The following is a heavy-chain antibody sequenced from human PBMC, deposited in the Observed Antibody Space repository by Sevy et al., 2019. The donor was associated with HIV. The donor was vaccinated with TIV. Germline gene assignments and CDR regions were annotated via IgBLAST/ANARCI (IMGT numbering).Heavy chain of an antibody. CDR1: GFTFSSYG. Sequence: GGSLRLSCAASGFTFSSYGMHWVRQAPGKGLEWVAAIWCDGSITYYADSVRGRFAISRDNSKNTVYLQMNSLRAEDTAIYSCSRESGSNWYFDLWGRCTLVTVSS. CDR3: SRESGSNWYFDL. V-gene: IGHV3-33*01. J-gene: IGHJ2*01. CDR2: IWCDGSIT. D-gene: IGHD1-26*01.